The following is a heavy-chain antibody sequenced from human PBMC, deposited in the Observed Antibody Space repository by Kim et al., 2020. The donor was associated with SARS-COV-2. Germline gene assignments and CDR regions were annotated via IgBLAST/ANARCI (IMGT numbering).Heavy chain of an antibody. D-gene: IGHD6-19*01. CDR1: GFTFNDYW. J-gene: IGHJ2*01. CDR2: IGQDGSGT. CDR3: AKTVAEVAGASDYFYL. Sequence: GGSLRLSCAASGFTFNDYWMNWVRQAPGKWLEWVATIGQDGSGTYYADSVKGRFTISRDNTKNSVYLQMNSLRAEDTAVYYCAKTVAEVAGASDYFYLWG. V-gene: IGHV3-7*03.